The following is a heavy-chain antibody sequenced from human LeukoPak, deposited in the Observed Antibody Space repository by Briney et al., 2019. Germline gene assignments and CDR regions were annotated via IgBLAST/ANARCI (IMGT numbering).Heavy chain of an antibody. CDR2: IYYSGST. Sequence: PSETLSLTCTVSGGSISSSNYYWGWIRQPPGKGLEWIGSIYYSGSTYYSPSLKSRVTISVDTSKNQFSLKLSSVTAADTAVYYCARQGKYGSGSYSAPPRYYYYMDVWGKGTTVTISS. J-gene: IGHJ6*03. CDR3: ARQGKYGSGSYSAPPRYYYYMDV. CDR1: GGSISSSNYY. D-gene: IGHD3-10*01. V-gene: IGHV4-39*01.